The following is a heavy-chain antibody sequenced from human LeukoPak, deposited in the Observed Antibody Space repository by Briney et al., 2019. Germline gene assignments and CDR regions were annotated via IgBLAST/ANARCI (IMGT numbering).Heavy chain of an antibody. CDR1: GGAISSYY. Sequence: SETLSLTCTVSGGAISSYYWIWIGQPPGKGLEWIGYIYYSGSTTYNPSLKSRVTISVDTSKNQISLKLSSVTAADTAVYYCARAKPLSAFDICRQGTMVTVSS. CDR2: IYYSGST. CDR3: ARAKPLSAFDI. J-gene: IGHJ3*02. V-gene: IGHV4-59*01.